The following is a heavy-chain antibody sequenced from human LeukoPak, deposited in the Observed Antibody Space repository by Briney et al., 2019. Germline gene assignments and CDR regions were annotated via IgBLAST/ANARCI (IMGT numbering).Heavy chain of an antibody. J-gene: IGHJ4*02. Sequence: PGGSLRLSCAASGFTVSSNYMSWVRQAPGKGLEWVSASYSGGSTYYADSVKGRFTISRDNSKNTLYLQMNSLRAGDTAVYYCATTVTTGNFDYWGQGTLVTVSS. D-gene: IGHD4-17*01. CDR3: ATTVTTGNFDY. CDR1: GFTVSSNY. CDR2: SYSGGST. V-gene: IGHV3-66*01.